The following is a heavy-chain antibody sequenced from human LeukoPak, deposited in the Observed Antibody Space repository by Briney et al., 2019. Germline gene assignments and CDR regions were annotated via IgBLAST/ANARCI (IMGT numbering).Heavy chain of an antibody. V-gene: IGHV3-30*18. J-gene: IGHJ6*02. D-gene: IGHD5-18*01. CDR2: ISYDGSNK. Sequence: GGSLRLSCAASGFTFSSYGMHWVRQAPGKGLEWVAVISYDGSNKYYADSVKGRFTISRDNSKNTLYLQMNSLRAEDTAVYYCAKGVIQLWLLELDNGMDVWGQGTTVTVSS. CDR1: GFTFSSYG. CDR3: AKGVIQLWLLELDNGMDV.